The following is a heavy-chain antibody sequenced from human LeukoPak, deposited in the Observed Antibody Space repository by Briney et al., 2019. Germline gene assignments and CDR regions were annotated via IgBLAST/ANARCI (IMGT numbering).Heavy chain of an antibody. CDR3: AKDIEYSSSSVDY. CDR1: GFTFDEYA. D-gene: IGHD6-6*01. J-gene: IGHJ4*02. CDR2: ISGNCGSI. V-gene: IGHV3-9*01. Sequence: GRSLRLSCAASGFTFDEYAMHWVRQAPGKGLEWVSGISGNCGSIGYADSVKGRFTISRDNAKNSLYLQMNSLRAEDTALYYCAKDIEYSSSSVDYWGQGTLVTASS.